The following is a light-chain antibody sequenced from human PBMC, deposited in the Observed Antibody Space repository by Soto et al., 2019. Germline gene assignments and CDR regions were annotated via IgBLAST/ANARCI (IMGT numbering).Light chain of an antibody. V-gene: IGLV1-40*01. J-gene: IGLJ2*01. Sequence: QSVLTQPPSVSGGPGQRVTISCTGSSSNSGAGYHVHWYQQLPGTAPKLLIYGNSNRPSGVPDRFSGSKSGTSASLAITGLQAEDEADYYCQSYDSSLSGVVFGGGTQLTVL. CDR3: QSYDSSLSGVV. CDR1: SSNSGAGYH. CDR2: GNS.